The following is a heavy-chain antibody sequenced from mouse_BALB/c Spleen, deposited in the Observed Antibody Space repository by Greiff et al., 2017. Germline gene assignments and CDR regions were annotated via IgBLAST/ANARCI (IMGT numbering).Heavy chain of an antibody. Sequence: VKLVESGADLAKPGASVTMSCKASGYTFTSYWMHWVNQRPGQGLEWIGYINPSTGYTEYNQKFKDKATLTADKSSSKAYMQLSSLTSEDAAVYYCARRDYGNFHWYFDVWGAGTTVTVSS. J-gene: IGHJ1*01. CDR2: INPSTGYT. D-gene: IGHD2-1*01. CDR1: GYTFTSYW. V-gene: IGHV1-7*01. CDR3: ARRDYGNFHWYFDV.